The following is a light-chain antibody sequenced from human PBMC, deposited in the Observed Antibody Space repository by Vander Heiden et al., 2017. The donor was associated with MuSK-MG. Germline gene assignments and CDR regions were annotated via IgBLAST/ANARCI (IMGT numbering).Light chain of an antibody. Sequence: QSALTQPASVSGSPGQSITISCTGTSSDVGGYTYVSWYQQHPGKAPKLMIYEVSNRPSGVSDRFSASKPGNTASLTISGLQAEDEADYFCTSYTSSTTLVFGGGTKLTVL. CDR1: SSDVGGYTY. V-gene: IGLV2-14*01. J-gene: IGLJ2*01. CDR2: EVS. CDR3: TSYTSSTTLV.